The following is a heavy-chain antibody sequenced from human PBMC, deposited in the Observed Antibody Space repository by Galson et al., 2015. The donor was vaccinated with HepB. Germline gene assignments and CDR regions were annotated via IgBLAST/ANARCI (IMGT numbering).Heavy chain of an antibody. D-gene: IGHD1-7*01. J-gene: IGHJ5*02. CDR2: IYPGRSET. Sequence: QSGAEVKRPGESLKISCQTSGYTFIGHWIGWVRQVPGKGPEWMGIIYPGRSETRYSPSFQGQVTISADKSIDTAYLQWSSLKASDTAIYYCARLSPYNWDYHMPLRTWFDPWGQGTVVTVSS. CDR3: ARLSPYNWDYHMPLRTWFDP. V-gene: IGHV5-51*01. CDR1: GYTFIGHW.